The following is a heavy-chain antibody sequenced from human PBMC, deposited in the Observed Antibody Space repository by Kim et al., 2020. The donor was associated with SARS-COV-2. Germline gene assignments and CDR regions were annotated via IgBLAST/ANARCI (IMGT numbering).Heavy chain of an antibody. D-gene: IGHD2-15*01. CDR1: GGSVSSYY. CDR3: ARDRYCSGGNCYNWFDP. J-gene: IGHJ5*02. Sequence: SETLSLTCTVSGGSVSSYYWSWIRQPAGKGLEWIGRIYISGSTNYNPSLKSRVTMSVDTSKNQFSLNLSSVTAADTAVYYCARDRYCSGGNCYNWFDPWGQGTLVAVSS. CDR2: IYISGST. V-gene: IGHV4-4*07.